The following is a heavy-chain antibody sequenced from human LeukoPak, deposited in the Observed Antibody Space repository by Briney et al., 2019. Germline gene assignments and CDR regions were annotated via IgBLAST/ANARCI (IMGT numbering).Heavy chain of an antibody. D-gene: IGHD4-23*01. V-gene: IGHV1-69*05. CDR2: IIPIFGTA. CDR3: AREGYVTRYNTHWFDP. J-gene: IGHJ5*02. CDR1: GGTCSSYA. Sequence: SVKVSCKASGGTCSSYAISWVRQAPGQGLEWMGRIIPIFGTANYAQKFQGRVTITTDESTSTADMELSSLRSEDTAVYYCAREGYVTRYNTHWFDPWGQGTLVTVSS.